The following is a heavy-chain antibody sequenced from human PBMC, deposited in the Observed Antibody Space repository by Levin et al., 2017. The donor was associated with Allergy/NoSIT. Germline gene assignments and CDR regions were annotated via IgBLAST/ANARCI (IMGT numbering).Heavy chain of an antibody. V-gene: IGHV3-33*01. CDR2: IWYDGSNK. Sequence: QPGGSLRLSCAASGFTFSSYGMHWVRQAPGKGLEWVAVIWYDGSNKYYADSVKGRFTISRDNSKNTLYLQMNSLRAEDTAVYYCARLQHNRYDILTGYFVGAFDIWGQGTMVTVSS. J-gene: IGHJ3*02. D-gene: IGHD3-9*01. CDR1: GFTFSSYG. CDR3: ARLQHNRYDILTGYFVGAFDI.